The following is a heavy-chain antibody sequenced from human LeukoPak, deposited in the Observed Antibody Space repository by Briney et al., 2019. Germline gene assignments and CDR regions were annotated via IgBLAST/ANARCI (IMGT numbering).Heavy chain of an antibody. CDR3: ARPMVATITGNSAFDI. V-gene: IGHV5-51*01. CDR2: IYPGDSDT. Sequence: GESLKISCKGSGYSFTSYWIGWVRQMPGKGLEWMGIIYPGDSDTRYSPSFQGQVTISADKSISTAYLQWSSLKASDTAMYYCARPMVATITGNSAFDIWGQGTMVTVSS. CDR1: GYSFTSYW. D-gene: IGHD5-24*01. J-gene: IGHJ3*02.